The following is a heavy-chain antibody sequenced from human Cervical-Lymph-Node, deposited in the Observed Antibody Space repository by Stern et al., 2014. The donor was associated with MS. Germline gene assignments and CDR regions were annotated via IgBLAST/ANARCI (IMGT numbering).Heavy chain of an antibody. CDR2: ISPTGDTI. D-gene: IGHD6-13*01. CDR3: ARERGAISWHDY. J-gene: IGHJ4*02. V-gene: IGHV3-11*01. CDR1: GFTFSNSY. Sequence: VQLVESGGGLVKPGGSLRLSCAASGFTFSNSYMTWIRQAPGKGLEWISYISPTGDTIYYADSVKGRFTISRDNAQHSLYLQMNSLRAEDTAVYYCARERGAISWHDYWGQGTLVTVSS.